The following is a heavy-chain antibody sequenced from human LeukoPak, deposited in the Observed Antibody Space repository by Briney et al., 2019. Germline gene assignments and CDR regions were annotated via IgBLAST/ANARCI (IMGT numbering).Heavy chain of an antibody. J-gene: IGHJ3*02. CDR3: ASLAARPVYAFDI. D-gene: IGHD6-6*01. V-gene: IGHV3-53*01. CDR2: IYSGGST. CDR1: GFTVSSNY. Sequence: GGSLRLSCAASGFTVSSNYMSWVRQAPGKGLEWVSVIYSGGSTYYADSVKGRFTISRDNSKNTLYLQVNSLRAEDTAVYYCASLAARPVYAFDIWGQGTMVTVSS.